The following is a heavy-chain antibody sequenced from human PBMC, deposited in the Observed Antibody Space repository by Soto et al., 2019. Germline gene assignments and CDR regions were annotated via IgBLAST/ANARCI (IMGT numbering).Heavy chain of an antibody. CDR3: ARVKVPAAILGAFDL. CDR1: SYTFITYG. CDR2: INPLKGDA. V-gene: IGHV1-18*01. D-gene: IGHD2-2*02. Sequence: XSGKVCCKASSYTFITYGITWVREAPGQGLEWMGWINPLKGDANSAARFQDRLTMTTDTSTRTAYMELRSLTSDDTAVYYCARVKVPAAILGAFDLWGQGTVVTVSS. J-gene: IGHJ3*01.